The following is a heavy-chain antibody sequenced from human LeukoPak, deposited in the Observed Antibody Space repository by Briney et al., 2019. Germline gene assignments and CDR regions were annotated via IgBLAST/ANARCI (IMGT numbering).Heavy chain of an antibody. CDR3: TTTDDRSGYLSDY. CDR1: GFTFSNAW. J-gene: IGHJ4*02. D-gene: IGHD3-22*01. V-gene: IGHV3-15*01. Sequence: PGGYLRLSCAASGFTFSNAWMSWVRPAPGQGLEWVVRIKSKTDGGTTDYAAPVKGRITISRDDSKNTLYLQMNSLKTEDTAVYYCTTTDDRSGYLSDYWGQGTLVTVSS. CDR2: IKSKTDGGTT.